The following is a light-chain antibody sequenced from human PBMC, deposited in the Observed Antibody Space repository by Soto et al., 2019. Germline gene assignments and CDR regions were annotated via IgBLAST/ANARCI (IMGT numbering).Light chain of an antibody. CDR2: GAV. CDR1: ENIRSNY. J-gene: IGKJ1*01. V-gene: IGKV3-20*01. CDR3: QQYHSPPWT. Sequence: EIVLTQSPGTLSLSPGQRATLSCRASENIRSNYVAWFQQKPGQAPRLLIYGAVSRATGIPDRFSGSGSGTEFTLTISSLEPEDLVVYYCQQYHSPPWTFGQGTKVEIK.